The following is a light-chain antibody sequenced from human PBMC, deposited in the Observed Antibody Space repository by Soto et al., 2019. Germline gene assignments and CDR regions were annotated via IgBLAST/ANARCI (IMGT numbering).Light chain of an antibody. V-gene: IGKV3-11*01. CDR1: QSVSNNY. CDR2: GAS. J-gene: IGKJ5*01. CDR3: QQRYNWPIT. Sequence: VMTQTPLSLSVAPGQPATLSCRASQSVSNNYLAWYQQKPGQAPRLLIYGASNRATGIPARFSGSGSGTDFTLTISSLEPEDFSVYYCQQRYNWPITFGQGTRLEIK.